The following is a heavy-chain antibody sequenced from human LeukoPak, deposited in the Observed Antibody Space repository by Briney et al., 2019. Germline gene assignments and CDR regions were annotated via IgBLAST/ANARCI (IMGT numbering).Heavy chain of an antibody. D-gene: IGHD6-19*01. CDR3: IKDRGSSGWDFDS. Sequence: GGSLRLSCSASGFVFSDYAMHWARQAPGKGLEYLSGISGNGVATYYVDSVQGRFTVSGDNSKTTLYLQINSLRREDTAFYYCIKDRGSSGWDFDSWGQGTLLTVSS. CDR2: ISGNGVAT. V-gene: IGHV3-64D*06. J-gene: IGHJ4*02. CDR1: GFVFSDYA.